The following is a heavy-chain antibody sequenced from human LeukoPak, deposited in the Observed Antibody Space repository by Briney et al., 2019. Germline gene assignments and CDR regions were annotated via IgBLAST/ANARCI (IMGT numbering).Heavy chain of an antibody. CDR3: ARGGRDYSSSSNADY. D-gene: IGHD6-6*01. CDR2: ISSSSNYM. CDR1: GFIFSRYS. V-gene: IGHV3-21*01. J-gene: IGHJ4*02. Sequence: PGGSLRLSCAASGFIFSRYSMNWVRQTPGRGLEWVASISSSSNYMYYTDSVKVRFTISRDEAKDSLYLQMSSLRADDTAVYYCARGGRDYSSSSNADYWGQGTLVTVSS.